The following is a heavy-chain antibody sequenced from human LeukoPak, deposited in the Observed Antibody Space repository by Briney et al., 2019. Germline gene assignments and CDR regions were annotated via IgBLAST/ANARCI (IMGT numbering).Heavy chain of an antibody. V-gene: IGHV4-4*02. CDR2: IYHSGST. J-gene: IGHJ6*02. Sequence: SETLSLTCAVSGGSIKSNNWWSWVRQPPGKGLEWIGEIYHSGSTNYNPSLESRVTVSVDKSKNQFSLDLSSVTAADTAVYYCARGGNGSWYRGGYYGMDVWGQGTTVTVSS. D-gene: IGHD6-13*01. CDR3: ARGGNGSWYRGGYYGMDV. CDR1: GGSIKSNNW.